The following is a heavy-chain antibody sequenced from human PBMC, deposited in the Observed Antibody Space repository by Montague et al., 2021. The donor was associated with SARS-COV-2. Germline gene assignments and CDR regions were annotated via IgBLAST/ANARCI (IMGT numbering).Heavy chain of an antibody. D-gene: IGHD3-16*01. CDR3: VRDGGNWYYFDY. V-gene: IGHV4-4*07. J-gene: IGHJ4*02. Sequence: SETLSLTCSIPGVSITSYYWSWVRQPAGKGLEWIGHIYASGSTNXSPSLKSRVRLSIDNPKNQFSLKLESLTAADTAVYYCVRDGGNWYYFDYWGQGALVTVSS. CDR2: IYASGST. CDR1: GVSITSYY.